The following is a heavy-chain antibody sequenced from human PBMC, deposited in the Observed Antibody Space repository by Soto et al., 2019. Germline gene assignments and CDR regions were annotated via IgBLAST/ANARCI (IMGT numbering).Heavy chain of an antibody. Sequence: EVQLLESGGGLVQPGGSLRLSCAASGFTFSSYAMSWVRQAPGKGLEWVSAISGSGGSTYYADSVKGRFTTSRDNSKNTLYLQMNSLRAENTAVYYSAEDLSGGINAFDIWGQGTMVTVSS. CDR3: AEDLSGGINAFDI. D-gene: IGHD3-10*01. CDR1: GFTFSSYA. J-gene: IGHJ3*02. V-gene: IGHV3-23*01. CDR2: ISGSGGST.